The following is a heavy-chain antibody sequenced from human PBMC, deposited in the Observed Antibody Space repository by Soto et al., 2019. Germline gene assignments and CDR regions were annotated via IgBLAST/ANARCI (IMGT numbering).Heavy chain of an antibody. CDR2: IYYSGST. Sequence: LSLTCTVSGGSISSGGYYWSWIRQHPGKGLEWIGYIYYSGSTYYNPSLKSRVTISVDTSKNQFYLKLSSMTAADTAVFYCARDLVYYYGSGSLYYYYGMDVWGQGTTVT. V-gene: IGHV4-31*03. D-gene: IGHD3-10*01. CDR1: GGSISSGGYY. J-gene: IGHJ6*02. CDR3: ARDLVYYYGSGSLYYYYGMDV.